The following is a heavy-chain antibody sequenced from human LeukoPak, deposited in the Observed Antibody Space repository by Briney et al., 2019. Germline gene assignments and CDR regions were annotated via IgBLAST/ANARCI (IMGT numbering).Heavy chain of an antibody. J-gene: IGHJ4*02. CDR2: IYYSGST. Sequence: PSETLSLTCTVSGGSISSSSYYWGWIRQPPGKGLEWIGSIYYSGSTYYNPSLKSRVTISVDTSKNQFSLKLSSVTAADTAVYYFARVFLGAAAGIDLYFDYWGQGTLVTVSS. CDR3: ARVFLGAAAGIDLYFDY. V-gene: IGHV4-39*07. CDR1: GGSISSSSYY. D-gene: IGHD6-13*01.